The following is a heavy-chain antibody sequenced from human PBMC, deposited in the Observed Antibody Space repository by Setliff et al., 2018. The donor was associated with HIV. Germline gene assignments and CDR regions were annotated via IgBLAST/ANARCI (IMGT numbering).Heavy chain of an antibody. CDR2: IVPIDGRP. J-gene: IGHJ4*02. CDR3: ARSEIRGVMTHYFDY. Sequence: SVKVSCKAFGGTFSSYGIVWFRQAPGQGLEWMGGIVPIDGRPSYAQKFQDRVTITADESTSTAYMELRSLRSEDTALYYCARSEIRGVMTHYFDYWGQGTLVTVSS. CDR1: GGTFSSYG. V-gene: IGHV1-69*13. D-gene: IGHD3-10*01.